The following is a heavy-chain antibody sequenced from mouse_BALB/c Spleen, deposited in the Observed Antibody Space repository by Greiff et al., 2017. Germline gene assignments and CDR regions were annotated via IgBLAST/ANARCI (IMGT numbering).Heavy chain of an antibody. D-gene: IGHD2-2*01. J-gene: IGHJ2*01. V-gene: IGHV1-87*01. CDR3: ARGGYDWYFDD. CDR1: GYTFTSYW. Sequence: QVQLKESGAELARPGASVTLSCKASGYTFTSYWLQWVKQRPGQGLEWIGAIYPGDGDTRYPQKFKGKATLTADKSSSSAYMQLSSLASEDSAVYYCARGGYDWYFDDWGQGTTLTVSS. CDR2: IYPGDGDT.